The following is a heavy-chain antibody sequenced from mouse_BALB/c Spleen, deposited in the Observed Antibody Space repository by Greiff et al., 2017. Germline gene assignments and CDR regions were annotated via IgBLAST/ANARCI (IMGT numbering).Heavy chain of an antibody. J-gene: IGHJ3*01. Sequence: EVQRVESGGGLVKPGGSLKLSCAASGFTFSSYAMSWVRQTPEKRLEWVASISSGGSTYYPDSVKGRFTISRDNARNILYLEMSSLRSEDTAMYYCAREGYDYDGFAYWGQGTLVTVSA. CDR1: GFTFSSYA. CDR2: ISSGGST. D-gene: IGHD2-4*01. CDR3: AREGYDYDGFAY. V-gene: IGHV5-6-5*01.